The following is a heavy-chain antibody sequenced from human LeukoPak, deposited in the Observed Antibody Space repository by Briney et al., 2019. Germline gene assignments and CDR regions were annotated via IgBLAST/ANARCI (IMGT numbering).Heavy chain of an antibody. Sequence: GGSLRLSCAASGFTFGSCGMSWVRQAPGKGPEWVSDISGSGGSTHYADSVKGRFTISRDNSKNTLYLQMNSLKTEDTAVYYCTTDSPRTGATDYWGQGTLVTVSS. J-gene: IGHJ4*02. CDR3: TTDSPRTGATDY. V-gene: IGHV3-23*01. D-gene: IGHD7-27*01. CDR1: GFTFGSCG. CDR2: ISGSGGST.